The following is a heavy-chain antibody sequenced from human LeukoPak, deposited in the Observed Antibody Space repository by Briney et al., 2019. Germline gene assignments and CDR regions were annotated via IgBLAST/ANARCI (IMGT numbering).Heavy chain of an antibody. D-gene: IGHD6-19*01. V-gene: IGHV3-33*01. CDR2: IWYDGSNK. CDR1: GFTFSSYG. CDR3: ARDGPSSGWYGHWFDP. J-gene: IGHJ5*02. Sequence: GRSLRLSCAASGFTFSSYGMHWVRQAPGKGLEWVAVIWYDGSNKYYADSVKGRFTISRDNSKNTLYLQMNSLRAEDTAVYHCARDGPSSGWYGHWFDPWGQGTLVTVSS.